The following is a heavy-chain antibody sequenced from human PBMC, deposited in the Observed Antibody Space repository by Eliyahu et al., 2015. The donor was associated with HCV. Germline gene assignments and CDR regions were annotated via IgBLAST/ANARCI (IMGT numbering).Heavy chain of an antibody. CDR3: AKDGYCSSTSCQTGYYYGMDV. CDR1: GFTFSXYG. CDR2: ISYDGSNK. Sequence: QVQLVESGGGVVQPGRSLRLSCAASGFTFSXYGXPWGRQAPGKGLEWVAVISYDGSNKYYADSVKGRFTISRDNSKNTLYLQMNSLRAEDTAVYYCAKDGYCSSTSCQTGYYYGMDVWGQGTTVTVSS. V-gene: IGHV3-30*18. D-gene: IGHD2-2*03. J-gene: IGHJ6*02.